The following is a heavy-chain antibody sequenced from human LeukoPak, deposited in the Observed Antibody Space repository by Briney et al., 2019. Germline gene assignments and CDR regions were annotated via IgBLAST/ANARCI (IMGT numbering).Heavy chain of an antibody. J-gene: IGHJ6*02. Sequence: GGSLRLSCAASGFTFSSYWMHWVRQAPGKGLVWVSRINSDGSSTSYADSVKGRFTISRDNAKNTLYLQMNSLRAEDTAVYYCASGPSLAMAPWYYYGMDIWGQGTTVTVSS. V-gene: IGHV3-74*01. CDR2: INSDGSST. CDR1: GFTFSSYW. CDR3: ASGPSLAMAPWYYYGMDI. D-gene: IGHD5-18*01.